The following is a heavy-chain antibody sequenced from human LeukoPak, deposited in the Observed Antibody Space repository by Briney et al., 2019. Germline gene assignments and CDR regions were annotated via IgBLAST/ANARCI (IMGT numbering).Heavy chain of an antibody. D-gene: IGHD1-26*01. V-gene: IGHV3-23*01. J-gene: IGHJ4*02. CDR2: ISGSGGSI. CDR1: GFTFSSYG. CDR3: ATSKYSGSY. Sequence: GGSLRLSCEASGFTFSSYGMSWVRQAPGKGLEWVSGISGSGGSIYYADSLKGRFTISRDNSKNTLNLQMNSLRAEDTAVYYCATSKYSGSYWGQGTLVTVSS.